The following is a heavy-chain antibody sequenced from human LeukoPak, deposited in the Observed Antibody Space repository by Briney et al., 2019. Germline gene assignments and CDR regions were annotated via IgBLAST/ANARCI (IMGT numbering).Heavy chain of an antibody. CDR3: ARRMGSSWTFDY. D-gene: IGHD6-13*01. V-gene: IGHV4-59*01. J-gene: IGHJ4*02. CDR1: GGSISSYY. Sequence: SETLSLTCTVSGGSISSYYWSWIRQPPGKELEWIGYVFYSGSTNYNPSLKSRVTISVDTSKNQFSLKLSSVTVADTAVYYCARRMGSSWTFDYWGQGTLVTVSS. CDR2: VFYSGST.